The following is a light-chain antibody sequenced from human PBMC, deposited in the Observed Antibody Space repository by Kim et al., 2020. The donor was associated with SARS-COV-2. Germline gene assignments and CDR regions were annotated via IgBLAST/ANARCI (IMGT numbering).Light chain of an antibody. V-gene: IGLV3-1*01. CDR3: QAWDSSSVVV. Sequence: SYELTQPPSVSVSPGQTASITCSADKLGDKYACWYQQKPGQSPVVVIYQDNKRPSGIPERFSGPNSGNTATLTISGTQAMDEADYYCQAWDSSSVVVFGG. CDR2: QDN. CDR1: KLGDKY. J-gene: IGLJ3*02.